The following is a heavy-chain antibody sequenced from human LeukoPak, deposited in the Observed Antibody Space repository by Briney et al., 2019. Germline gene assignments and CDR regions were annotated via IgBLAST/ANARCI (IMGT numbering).Heavy chain of an antibody. CDR1: GFTVSSKY. V-gene: IGHV3-66*01. J-gene: IGHJ4*02. Sequence: GGSLRLSCAASGFTVSSKYMSWVRQAPGKGLEWVSVIYTGETTYYADSVKGRFTISRDNSKNTLYLQMNSLRAEDTALYYCAKDGFDYYDSSGYYYFDYWGQGTLVSVSS. CDR2: IYTGETT. CDR3: AKDGFDYYDSSGYYYFDY. D-gene: IGHD3-22*01.